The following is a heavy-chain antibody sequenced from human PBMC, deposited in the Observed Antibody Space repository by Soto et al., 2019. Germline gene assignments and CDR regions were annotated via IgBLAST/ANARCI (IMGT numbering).Heavy chain of an antibody. Sequence: ASVKVSCKASGYTFTGYYMHWVRQAPGQGLEWMGWINPNSGGTNYAQKFQGRVTMTRDTSISTAYMELSRLRSDDTAVYYCAREEAIAAAGTYYYGMDVWGQGTTVTVSS. CDR1: GYTFTGYY. CDR2: INPNSGGT. CDR3: AREEAIAAAGTYYYGMDV. D-gene: IGHD6-13*01. V-gene: IGHV1-2*02. J-gene: IGHJ6*02.